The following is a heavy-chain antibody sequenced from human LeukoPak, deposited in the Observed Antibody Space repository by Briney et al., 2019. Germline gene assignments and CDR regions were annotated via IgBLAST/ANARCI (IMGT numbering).Heavy chain of an antibody. CDR3: ARGARYGSGSPYYLES. CDR1: GYTLTELS. CDR2: FDPEDGET. Sequence: ASANDCCKVSGYTLTELSVHWVRQAPGKGLEWMGGFDPEDGETIYAQKFQGRVTMTRDTSITTAYMELSRLRSDDTAVYYCARGARYGSGSPYYLESWGQGTLVTVSS. J-gene: IGHJ4*02. D-gene: IGHD3-10*01. V-gene: IGHV1-24*01.